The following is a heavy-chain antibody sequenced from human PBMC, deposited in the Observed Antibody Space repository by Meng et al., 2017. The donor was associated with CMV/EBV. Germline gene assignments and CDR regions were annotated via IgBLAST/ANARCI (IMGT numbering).Heavy chain of an antibody. Sequence: ASVKVSCKASGYTFTSYGISWVRQAPGQGLEWMGWINTNTGNPTYAQGFTGRFVFSLDTSVSTAYLQICSLKAVDTAVYYCARDRDVLRFLEWLSPNYYYYYGMDVWGQGTTVTVSS. V-gene: IGHV7-4-1*01. D-gene: IGHD3-3*01. CDR2: INTNTGNP. CDR1: GYTFTSYG. J-gene: IGHJ6*02. CDR3: ARDRDVLRFLEWLSPNYYYYYGMDV.